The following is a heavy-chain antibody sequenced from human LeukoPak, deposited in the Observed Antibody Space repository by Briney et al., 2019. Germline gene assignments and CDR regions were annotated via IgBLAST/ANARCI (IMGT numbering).Heavy chain of an antibody. CDR3: ARPGQLGSLYYGMDV. CDR1: GGSFSGYQ. D-gene: IGHD7-27*01. V-gene: IGHV4-34*01. Sequence: SETLSLTCAVYGGSFSGYQWSWIRQPPGKGLECIGEINHSGSTNYNPSLKSRVTISVDTSKNQFSLKLSSVTAADTAVYYCARPGQLGSLYYGMDVWGHGTTVTVS. CDR2: INHSGST. J-gene: IGHJ6*02.